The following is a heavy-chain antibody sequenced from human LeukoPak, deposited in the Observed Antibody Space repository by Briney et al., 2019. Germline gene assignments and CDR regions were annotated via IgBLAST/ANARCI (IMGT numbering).Heavy chain of an antibody. CDR1: GFTFSSYW. D-gene: IGHD2-8*02. Sequence: PGGSLRLSCAASGFTFSSYWMSWVRQAPGKGLEWVANIKKDGSEKYYVDSVKGRFTISRDNGKNSLYLQMNSLRVEDTAVYFCARDSTGWQADSFDIWGQGTKVTVSA. CDR2: IKKDGSEK. V-gene: IGHV3-7*01. J-gene: IGHJ3*02. CDR3: ARDSTGWQADSFDI.